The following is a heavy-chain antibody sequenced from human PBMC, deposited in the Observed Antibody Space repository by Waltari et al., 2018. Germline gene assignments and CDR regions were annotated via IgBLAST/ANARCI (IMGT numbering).Heavy chain of an antibody. D-gene: IGHD6-19*01. Sequence: EVQVVESGGGLVQPGGSLKLSCATSGFSFCGSSIHWVRQTSGKGLEWVGRIRREPYNYATAYSASVKGRFTISRDDSKNTAFLQMNSLMTEDTAVYYCSGGEVTGTDFWGQGTLVTVSS. J-gene: IGHJ4*02. CDR3: SGGEVTGTDF. CDR2: IRREPYNYAT. V-gene: IGHV3-73*01. CDR1: GFSFCGSS.